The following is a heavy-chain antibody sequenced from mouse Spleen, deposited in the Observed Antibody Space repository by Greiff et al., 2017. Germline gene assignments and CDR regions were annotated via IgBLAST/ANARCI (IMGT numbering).Heavy chain of an antibody. V-gene: IGHV14-3*01. CDR2: IDPANGNT. J-gene: IGHJ2*01. D-gene: IGHD1-1*01. CDR3: ARSLYYYDGSHYYFDY. Sequence: VQLQQSVAELVRPGASVKLSCTASGFNIKNTYMHWVKQRPEQGLEWIGRIDPANGNTKYAPKFQGKATITADTSSNTAYLQLSSLTSEDTAIYYCARSLYYYDGSHYYFDYWGQGTTLTVSS. CDR1: GFNIKNTY.